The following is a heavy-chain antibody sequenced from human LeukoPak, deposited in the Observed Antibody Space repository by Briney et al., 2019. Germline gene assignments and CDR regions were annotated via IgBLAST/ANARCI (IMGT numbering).Heavy chain of an antibody. CDR2: MSYGGDT. J-gene: IGHJ6*02. Sequence: SETLSLTCIVSGASISNYYWSWIRQPPGKGLEWIGSMSYGGDTYYSPALKSRLTISVDPPKNQFSLKLRSVTAADTAVYHCVRRLSYYFGVDVWGQGATVIVSS. CDR3: VRRLSYYFGVDV. V-gene: IGHV4-59*05. CDR1: GASISNYY.